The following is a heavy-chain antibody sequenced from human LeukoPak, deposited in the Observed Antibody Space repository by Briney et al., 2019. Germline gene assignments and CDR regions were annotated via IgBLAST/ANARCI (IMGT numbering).Heavy chain of an antibody. CDR3: ARIAAAGTVDY. CDR1: GGSISSYY. D-gene: IGHD6-13*01. J-gene: IGHJ4*02. V-gene: IGHV4-59*01. Sequence: SETLSLTCTVSGGSISSYYWSWIRQPPGKGLEWIGYIYYSGSTNYNPSLKSRVTISVDTSKNQFSLKLSSVTAADTAVYYCARIAAAGTVDYWGQGTLVTVSS. CDR2: IYYSGST.